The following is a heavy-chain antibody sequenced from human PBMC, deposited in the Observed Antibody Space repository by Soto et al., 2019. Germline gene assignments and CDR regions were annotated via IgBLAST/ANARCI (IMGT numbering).Heavy chain of an antibody. CDR3: ARIAVETGILEDYYYGMDV. V-gene: IGHV4-39*01. J-gene: IGHJ6*02. D-gene: IGHD2-21*02. Sequence: PSETLSLTCTVSGGSISTSNYYWGWLRQAPVMGLEWIGSVYYSGSSYYNPSLKSRVTIFVDTSKNQFSLKLRSLTAADTAVYYCARIAVETGILEDYYYGMDVWGQGTTVTVSS. CDR1: GGSISTSNYY. CDR2: VYYSGSS.